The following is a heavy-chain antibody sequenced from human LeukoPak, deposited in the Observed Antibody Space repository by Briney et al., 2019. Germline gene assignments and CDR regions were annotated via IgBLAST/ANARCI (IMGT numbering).Heavy chain of an antibody. D-gene: IGHD6-19*01. CDR2: INHSGST. CDR3: ARESLRQQWLVRREEYYYMDV. Sequence: SETLSLTCAVYGGSFSGYYWSWIRQPPGKGLEWIGEINHSGSTNYNPSLKSRVTISVDTSKNQFSLKLSSVTAADTAVYYCARESLRQQWLVRREEYYYMDVWGKGTTVTISS. J-gene: IGHJ6*03. CDR1: GGSFSGYY. V-gene: IGHV4-34*01.